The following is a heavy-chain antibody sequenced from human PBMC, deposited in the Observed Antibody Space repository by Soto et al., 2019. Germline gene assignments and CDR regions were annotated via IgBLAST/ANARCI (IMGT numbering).Heavy chain of an antibody. V-gene: IGHV1-8*01. CDR3: ARTRRYCSGGSCYGWVRFDP. CDR2: MNPNSGNT. D-gene: IGHD2-15*01. Sequence: GASVQVSFKAACYTFTSYDINWVRQATGQGLEWMGWMNPNSGNTGYAQKFQGRVTMTRNTSISTAYMELSSLRSEDTAVYYCARTRRYCSGGSCYGWVRFDPWGQGTLVTVSS. J-gene: IGHJ5*02. CDR1: CYTFTSYD.